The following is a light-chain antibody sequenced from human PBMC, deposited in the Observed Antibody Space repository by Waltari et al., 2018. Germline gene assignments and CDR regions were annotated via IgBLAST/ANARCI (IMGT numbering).Light chain of an antibody. J-gene: IGKJ1*01. Sequence: QVTQSTGSASADVVASLTITCRARQSISSYLNRYQQKQGTAPKLLIYAASSVQSAVPSRFSGSGCGTDFTLSMSSLLPEYFSTYYCRQSYSTLWTGGKGNGVEIK. CDR1: QSISSY. CDR2: AAS. V-gene: IGKV1-39*01. CDR3: RQSYSTLWT.